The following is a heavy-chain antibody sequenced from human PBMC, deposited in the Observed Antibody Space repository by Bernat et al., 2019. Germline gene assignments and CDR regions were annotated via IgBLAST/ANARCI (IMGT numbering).Heavy chain of an antibody. D-gene: IGHD5-12*01. CDR3: ARGSSGYAGNRDY. J-gene: IGHJ4*02. CDR1: GFTVSNNY. Sequence: VQLVESGGGVVQPGRSLRLSCAASGFTVSNNYMSWVRQAPGMGLEWVSVIFSGGSTYYADSVKGRFTISRDNSKNTLYLQMNSLRAEDTAVYYCARGSSGYAGNRDYWGQGTLVTVSS. CDR2: IFSGGST. V-gene: IGHV3-66*01.